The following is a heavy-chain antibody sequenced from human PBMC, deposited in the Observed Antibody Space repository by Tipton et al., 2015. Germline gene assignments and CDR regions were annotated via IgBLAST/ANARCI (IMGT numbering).Heavy chain of an antibody. CDR1: GFTFNSYA. J-gene: IGHJ2*01. CDR2: ISGSGGST. CDR3: AKEGDFGWYFDL. D-gene: IGHD3-10*01. Sequence: SLRLSCAASGFTFNSYAMSRVRQAPGRGLEWVSGISGSGGSTYYADSVKGRFTISRDNSKKTLYLQMKSLRAEDTALYYCAKEGDFGWYFDLWGRGTLVTVSS. V-gene: IGHV3-23*01.